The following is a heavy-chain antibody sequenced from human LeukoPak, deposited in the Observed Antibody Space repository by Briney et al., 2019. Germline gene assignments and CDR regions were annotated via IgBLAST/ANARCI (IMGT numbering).Heavy chain of an antibody. CDR2: IYYSGST. CDR3: ARGKEYQLLLSWFDP. D-gene: IGHD2-2*01. CDR1: GGSISSYY. Sequence: SETLSLTCTVSGGSISSYYWSWIRQPPGKGLEWIGYIYYSGSTYYNPSLKSRVTISVVTSKNQFSLKLSSVTAADTAVYYCARGKEYQLLLSWFDPWGQGTLVTVSS. J-gene: IGHJ5*02. V-gene: IGHV4-30-4*08.